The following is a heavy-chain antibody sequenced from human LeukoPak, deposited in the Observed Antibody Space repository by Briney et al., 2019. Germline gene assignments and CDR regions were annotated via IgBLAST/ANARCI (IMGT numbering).Heavy chain of an antibody. J-gene: IGHJ3*02. CDR2: IIPIFGTA. Sequence: SVKVSCKASGGTFSSYAISWVRQAPGQGLEWMGGIIPIFGTANYAQKFQGRVTITADKSTSTAYMELSSLRSEDTAVYYRGGSISMAARTDAFDIWGQGTMVTVSS. CDR1: GGTFSSYA. D-gene: IGHD6-6*01. V-gene: IGHV1-69*06. CDR3: GGSISMAARTDAFDI.